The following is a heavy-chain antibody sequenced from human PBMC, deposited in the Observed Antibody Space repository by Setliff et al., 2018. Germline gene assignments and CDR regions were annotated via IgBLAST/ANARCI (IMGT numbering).Heavy chain of an antibody. J-gene: IGHJ5*02. V-gene: IGHV5-51*01. CDR2: IFPADADT. CDR3: AQKHQRASWAFDP. D-gene: IGHD2-2*01. Sequence: GESLKISCKESRDSFTNYWIIWVRQVPGKGLEWMGMIFPADADTRYNPSFKGQVTMSLDRSITTAYLQWDSLKASDTAVYYCAQKHQRASWAFDPWDRGTLVTVSS. CDR1: RDSFTNYW.